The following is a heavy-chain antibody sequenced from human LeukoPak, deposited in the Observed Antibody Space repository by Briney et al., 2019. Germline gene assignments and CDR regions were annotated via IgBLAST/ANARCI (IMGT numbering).Heavy chain of an antibody. Sequence: GASVKVSCKASGYTFTGYYMHWVRPAPGQGLEWMGWINPNSGGKNYAQKFQGRVTMTRDTSISTAYMELSRLRSDDTGVYYCARVRTRGLMDDAFDIWGQGTMVTVS. D-gene: IGHD3-10*01. CDR1: GYTFTGYY. J-gene: IGHJ3*02. V-gene: IGHV1-2*02. CDR3: ARVRTRGLMDDAFDI. CDR2: INPNSGGK.